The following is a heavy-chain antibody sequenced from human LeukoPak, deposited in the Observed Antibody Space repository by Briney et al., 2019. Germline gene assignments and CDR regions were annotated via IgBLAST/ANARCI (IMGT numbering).Heavy chain of an antibody. CDR1: GFTFSSYS. Sequence: GGSLRLSCAASGFTFSSYSMNWVRQAPGKGPEWVSSISSSSSYIYYADSVKGRFTISRDNAKNSLYLQMNSLRAEDTAVYYCARSATEDTAMVVDYWGQGTLVTVSS. V-gene: IGHV3-21*01. CDR3: ARSATEDTAMVVDY. CDR2: ISSSSSYI. D-gene: IGHD5-18*01. J-gene: IGHJ4*02.